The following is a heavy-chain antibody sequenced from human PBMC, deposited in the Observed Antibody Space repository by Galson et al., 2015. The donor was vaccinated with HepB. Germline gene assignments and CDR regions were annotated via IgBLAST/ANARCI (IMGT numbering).Heavy chain of an antibody. Sequence: SLRLYCAASGFTFDDYAMHWVRQAPGKGLEWVSGISWNSGSIGYADSVKGRFTISRDNAKNSLYLQMNSLRAEDTALYYCAKEVQQLVLGRSSFDPWGRGTLVTVSS. D-gene: IGHD6-13*01. V-gene: IGHV3-9*01. CDR3: AKEVQQLVLGRSSFDP. J-gene: IGHJ5*02. CDR2: ISWNSGSI. CDR1: GFTFDDYA.